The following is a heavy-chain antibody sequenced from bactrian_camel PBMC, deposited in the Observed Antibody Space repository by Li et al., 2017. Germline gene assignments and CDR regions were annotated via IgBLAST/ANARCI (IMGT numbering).Heavy chain of an antibody. V-gene: IGHV3S1*01. J-gene: IGHJ4*01. Sequence: HVQLVESGVGSALAGGSVRLSCAASGFTLSKFWMYWIRQAPGKALEWVSIIETSGRTQYADSVKGRFTISRDSAKNTLYLQMNNLKTADTAVYYRATTPSGGGRGPGTQVTVSS. CDR1: GFTLSKFW. CDR2: IETSGRT.